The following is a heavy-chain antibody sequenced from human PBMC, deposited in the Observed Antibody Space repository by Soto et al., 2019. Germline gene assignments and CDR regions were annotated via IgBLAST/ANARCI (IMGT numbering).Heavy chain of an antibody. J-gene: IGHJ4*02. V-gene: IGHV4-39*01. D-gene: IGHD6-13*01. CDR2: IYYSGST. CDR3: AKGQQPFDY. CDR1: GGSISSSSYY. Sequence: SETLSLTCTVSGGSISSSSYYWGWIRQPPGKGLEWIGSIYYSGSTYYNPSLKSRVTISGDTAKNQFSLKLSSVTAADTAVYYCAKGQQPFDYWGQGTLVTVSS.